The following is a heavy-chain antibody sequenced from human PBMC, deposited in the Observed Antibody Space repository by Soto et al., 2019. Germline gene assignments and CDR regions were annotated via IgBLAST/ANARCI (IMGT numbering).Heavy chain of an antibody. V-gene: IGHV4-39*07. J-gene: IGHJ5*02. Sequence: SETLSLTCTVSGDSVTSDSHYWGWIRQPPGKGLESIANIYYDGNTYYNPSLRSRVTISVDTSRNQFSLKLSSVTAADTAVYYCARAMVVTQNWFDPWGQGTLVTVSS. D-gene: IGHD2-21*02. CDR1: GDSVTSDSHY. CDR3: ARAMVVTQNWFDP. CDR2: IYYDGNT.